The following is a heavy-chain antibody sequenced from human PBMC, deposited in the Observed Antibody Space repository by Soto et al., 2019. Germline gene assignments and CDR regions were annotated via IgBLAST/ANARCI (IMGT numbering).Heavy chain of an antibody. Sequence: GSLRLSCAASGFTFGGHALTWVRQAPGKGLQWVSGISGSGGTTYYADFVKGRFIISRDNSKNTLYLQINSLRAEDTAVYYCARENWSACSGGTCYSDYWGQGTLVTVSS. CDR3: ARENWSACSGGTCYSDY. CDR1: GFTFGGHA. D-gene: IGHD2-15*01. CDR2: ISGSGGTT. V-gene: IGHV3-23*01. J-gene: IGHJ4*02.